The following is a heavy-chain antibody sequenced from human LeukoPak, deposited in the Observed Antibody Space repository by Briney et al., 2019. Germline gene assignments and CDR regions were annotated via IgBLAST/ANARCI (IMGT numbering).Heavy chain of an antibody. D-gene: IGHD6-13*01. CDR1: GYTFTSYY. CDR3: ARDPNSRWYYFDY. CDR2: INPSGGST. J-gene: IGHJ4*02. V-gene: IGHV1-46*01. Sequence: ASVKVSCKASGYTFTSYYMHWVRRAPRQGLEWMGIINPSGGSTSYAQKFQGRVTMTRDTSTSTVYMELSSLRSEDTAVYYCARDPNSRWYYFDYWGQGTLVTVSS.